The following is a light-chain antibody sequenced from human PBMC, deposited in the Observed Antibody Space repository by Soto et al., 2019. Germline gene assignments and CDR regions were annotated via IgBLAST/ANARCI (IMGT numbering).Light chain of an antibody. Sequence: DIQMTQSPSSLSASVGDRVTITCRASQGLGTYLAWYQQIPGKVPKLLIYGASALQSGVPSRFSGSGSGTDFALNISSLQPEDGATYYCQNSNSAFRTFGQGTRVEI. CDR1: QGLGTY. V-gene: IGKV1-27*01. J-gene: IGKJ1*01. CDR2: GAS. CDR3: QNSNSAFRT.